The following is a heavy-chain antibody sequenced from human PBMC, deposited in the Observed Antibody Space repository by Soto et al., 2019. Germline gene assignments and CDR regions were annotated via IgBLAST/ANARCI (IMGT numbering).Heavy chain of an antibody. V-gene: IGHV3-23*01. J-gene: IGHJ4*02. Sequence: GGSLRLSCAASGFTFSSYDMSWVRQAPGKGLEWVSDISGSGGTTYYADSVKGRFTISRDNSKNTLYLQMNSLRAEDTAVYYGAKDYYDSSGAFDFWGQGTLVTVSS. CDR2: ISGSGGTT. D-gene: IGHD3-22*01. CDR1: GFTFSSYD. CDR3: AKDYYDSSGAFDF.